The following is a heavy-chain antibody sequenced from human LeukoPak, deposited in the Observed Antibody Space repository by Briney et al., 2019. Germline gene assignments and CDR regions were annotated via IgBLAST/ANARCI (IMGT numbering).Heavy chain of an antibody. CDR1: GYSIGSGYD. V-gene: IGHV4-61*01. CDR2: IYYSGST. J-gene: IGHJ5*02. CDR3: ARASYDILTGYSNNNWFDP. D-gene: IGHD3-9*01. Sequence: SETLSLTCSVSGYSIGSGYDWSWIRQPPGKGLEWIGYIYYSGSTNYNPSLKSRVTISVDTSKNQFSLKLSSVTAADTAVYYCARASYDILTGYSNNNWFDPWGQGTLVTVSS.